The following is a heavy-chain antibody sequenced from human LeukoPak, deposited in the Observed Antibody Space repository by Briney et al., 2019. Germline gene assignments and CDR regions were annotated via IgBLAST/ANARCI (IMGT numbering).Heavy chain of an antibody. CDR1: GFTFSSYS. Sequence: GGSLRLSCAASGFTFSSYSMNWVRQAPGKGLEWVAVISYDGSNKYYADSVKGRFTISRDNSKNTLYLQMNSLRAEDTAVYYCARDSHDYVWGSYRFYYFDYWGQGTLVTVSS. J-gene: IGHJ4*02. V-gene: IGHV3-30*03. D-gene: IGHD3-16*02. CDR3: ARDSHDYVWGSYRFYYFDY. CDR2: ISYDGSNK.